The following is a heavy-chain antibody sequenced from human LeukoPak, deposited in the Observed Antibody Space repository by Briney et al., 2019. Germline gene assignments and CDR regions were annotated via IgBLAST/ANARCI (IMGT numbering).Heavy chain of an antibody. CDR1: GFTFSSYA. D-gene: IGHD3-10*01. Sequence: AGSLRLSCAASGFTFSSYAMSWGRQAPGKGLERDSAISGSGGSTYYADSVKGRFTISRDNSKNTLYLQMNSLRAEDTAVYYCAKWPRQNYYGSGSYSSYWGQGTLVTVSS. CDR3: AKWPRQNYYGSGSYSSY. J-gene: IGHJ4*02. CDR2: ISGSGGST. V-gene: IGHV3-23*01.